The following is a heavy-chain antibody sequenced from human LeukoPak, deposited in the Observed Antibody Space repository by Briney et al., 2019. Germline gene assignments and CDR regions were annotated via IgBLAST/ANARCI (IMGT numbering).Heavy chain of an antibody. CDR2: ISSGSSYV. CDR3: ARRAGAYSHPYDY. D-gene: IGHD4/OR15-4a*01. Sequence: GGSLRLSCAVSGFTFSRYSMNWVRRAPGKGLQWVSSISSGSSYVYYSDSVKGRFTISRDNAKNSLFLQMNFLRAEDTAVYHCARRAGAYSHPYDYWGQGTLVTVSS. J-gene: IGHJ4*02. V-gene: IGHV3-21*04. CDR1: GFTFSRYS.